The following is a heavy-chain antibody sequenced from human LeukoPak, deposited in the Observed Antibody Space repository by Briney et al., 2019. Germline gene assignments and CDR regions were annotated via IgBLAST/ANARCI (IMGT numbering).Heavy chain of an antibody. J-gene: IGHJ4*02. V-gene: IGHV1-69-2*01. Sequence: ASVKVSCKVSGYTFTDYYMHWVHQAPGKGLEWMGLVDPEDGETIYAEKFQGRVTITADTSTDTAYMELSSLRSEDTAVYYCATENFEVGATLLDYWGQGTLVTVSS. CDR2: VDPEDGET. D-gene: IGHD1-26*01. CDR3: ATENFEVGATLLDY. CDR1: GYTFTDYY.